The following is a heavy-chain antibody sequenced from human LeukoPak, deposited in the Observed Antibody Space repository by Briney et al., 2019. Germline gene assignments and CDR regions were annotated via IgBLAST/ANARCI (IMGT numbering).Heavy chain of an antibody. D-gene: IGHD1-26*01. J-gene: IGHJ5*02. V-gene: IGHV1-8*01. CDR1: GYTFTSYD. CDR3: ARGRASGSYWVLNLLRNWFDP. CDR2: MNPNSGNT. Sequence: GASVKVSCKASGYTFTSYDINWVRQATGQGLEWMGWMNPNSGNTGYAQKFQGRVTMTRNTSISTAYMELSSLRSEDTAVYYCARGRASGSYWVLNLLRNWFDPWGQGTLVTVSS.